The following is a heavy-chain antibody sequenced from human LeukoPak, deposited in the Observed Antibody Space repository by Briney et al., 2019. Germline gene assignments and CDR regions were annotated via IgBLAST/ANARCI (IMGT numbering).Heavy chain of an antibody. CDR2: ISAYNGNT. V-gene: IGHV1-18*01. CDR3: ARAYGVAVTGTHSYYYYYMDV. CDR1: GYTFTSYG. D-gene: IGHD1/OR15-1a*01. Sequence: ASVKVSCKASGYTFTSYGISWVRQAPGQGLEWMGWISAYNGNTNYAQKLQGRVTMITDTSTSTAYMELRSLRSDDTAVYYCARAYGVAVTGTHSYYYYYMDVWGKGTTVTVSS. J-gene: IGHJ6*03.